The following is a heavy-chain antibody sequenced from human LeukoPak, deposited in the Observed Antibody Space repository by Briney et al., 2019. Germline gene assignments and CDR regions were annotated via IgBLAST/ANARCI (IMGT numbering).Heavy chain of an antibody. CDR1: GGSISSCY. D-gene: IGHD5-24*01. V-gene: IGHV4-59*08. Sequence: SETLSLTCTVSGGSISSCYWSWIRQPPGKGLEWIGYIHYSESTNYNPSLKSRVTISVDTSKNQFSLKLSSVTAADTAVYYCATLGDGYNLDYWGQGTLVTVSS. J-gene: IGHJ4*02. CDR3: ATLGDGYNLDY. CDR2: IHYSEST.